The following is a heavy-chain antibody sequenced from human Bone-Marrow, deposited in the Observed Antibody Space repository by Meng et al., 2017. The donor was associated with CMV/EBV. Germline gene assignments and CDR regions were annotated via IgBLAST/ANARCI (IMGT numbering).Heavy chain of an antibody. CDR1: GFSVSSNY. CDR2: IYRGGDT. Sequence: GESLKISCAASGFSVSSNYMSWVRQAPGRGLEWVSVIYRGGDTYYTDSVKGRFTISRDNSKNTMYLQMNSLRAEDTAVYYCARGRVRFLEWLSAYYFDYWGQGTLVTVSS. CDR3: ARGRVRFLEWLSAYYFDY. V-gene: IGHV3-66*01. D-gene: IGHD3-3*01. J-gene: IGHJ4*02.